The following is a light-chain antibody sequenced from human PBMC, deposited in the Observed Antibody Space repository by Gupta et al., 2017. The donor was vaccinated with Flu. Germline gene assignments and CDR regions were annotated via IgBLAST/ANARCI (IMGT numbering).Light chain of an antibody. V-gene: IGLV2-14*01. CDR1: SSDVGGYNY. Sequence: QSALTQPASVSASPGQPTTLSRTGTSSDVGGYNYVSWYQQHPGKAPKLMIYEVSNRPSGVSNRFSGSKSGNTASLTISGLQAEDEADYYCSSYTSSSTVVFGGGTKLTVL. CDR3: SSYTSSSTVV. CDR2: EVS. J-gene: IGLJ2*01.